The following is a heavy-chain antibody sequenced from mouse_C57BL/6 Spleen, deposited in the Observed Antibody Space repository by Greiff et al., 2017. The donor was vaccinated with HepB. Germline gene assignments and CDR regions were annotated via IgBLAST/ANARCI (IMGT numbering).Heavy chain of an antibody. CDR2: IYPGDGDT. J-gene: IGHJ2*01. CDR1: GYAFSSSC. V-gene: IGHV1-82*01. CDR3: ARSNWDYFDY. D-gene: IGHD4-1*01. Sequence: VQLQQSGPELVKPGASVKISCKASGYAFSSSCMNWVKQRPGKGLEWIGRIYPGDGDTNYNGKFKGKATLTADKSSSTAYMQLSSLTSEDSAVYFCARSNWDYFDYWGQGTTLTVSS.